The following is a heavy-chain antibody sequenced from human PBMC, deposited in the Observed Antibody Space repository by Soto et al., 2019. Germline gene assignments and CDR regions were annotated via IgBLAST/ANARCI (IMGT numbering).Heavy chain of an antibody. D-gene: IGHD5-18*01. CDR2: IFYSGST. CDR1: GGSIRSYY. V-gene: IGHV4-59*07. CDR3: ARGAADTAMVDP. Sequence: PSDTLSLTCTDSGGSIRSYYWTWIRQPPGKGLEWFGYIFYSGSTFYNPSLKSRVTISIHTSKSQFSLQLTSVTAADTAVYYCARGAADTAMVDPGGPGNLVTV. J-gene: IGHJ5*02.